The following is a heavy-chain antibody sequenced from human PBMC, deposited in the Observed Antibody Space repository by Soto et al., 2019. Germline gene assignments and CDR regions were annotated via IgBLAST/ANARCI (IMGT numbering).Heavy chain of an antibody. CDR3: ARVFDP. V-gene: IGHV1-2*02. J-gene: IGHJ5*02. CDR1: GYIFTDYN. CDR2: INPNSGGT. Sequence: ASVKVSCKASGYIFTDYNMHWVRQAPGQGLEWMGWINPNSGGTNYVQKFQGRVTMTRDTSISTAYMELSRLRSDDTAVYYCARVFDPWGQGTLVTVSS.